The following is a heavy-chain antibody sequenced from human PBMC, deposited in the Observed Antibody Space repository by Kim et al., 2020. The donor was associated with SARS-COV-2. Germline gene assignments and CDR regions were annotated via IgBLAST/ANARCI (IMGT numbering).Heavy chain of an antibody. J-gene: IGHJ4*02. CDR3: ARSLWRAAFDS. Sequence: TNYNPSRKSRVTITVDTSKNQFSLNLSSVTAADTAVYYCARSLWRAAFDSWGQGTLVTVSS. CDR2: T. D-gene: IGHD1-1*01. V-gene: IGHV4-4*09.